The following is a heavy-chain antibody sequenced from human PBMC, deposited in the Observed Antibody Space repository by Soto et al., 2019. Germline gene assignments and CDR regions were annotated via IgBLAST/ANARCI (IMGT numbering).Heavy chain of an antibody. Sequence: SVKVSCRASGGTFSSYAISWVRQAPGQGLEWMGGIIPIFGTANYAQKFQGRVTITADESTSTAYMELSSLRSEDTAVYYCARDLKEGEYGMDVWGQGTTVTVSS. V-gene: IGHV1-69*13. CDR3: ARDLKEGEYGMDV. D-gene: IGHD3-10*01. CDR1: GGTFSSYA. CDR2: IIPIFGTA. J-gene: IGHJ6*02.